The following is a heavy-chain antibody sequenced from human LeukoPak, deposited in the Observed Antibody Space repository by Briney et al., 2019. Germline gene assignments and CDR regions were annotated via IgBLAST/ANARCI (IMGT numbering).Heavy chain of an antibody. CDR2: IKQDGSET. Sequence: PGGSLRLSCAASGFTFSTSWMDWVRQAPGKGLEWVANIKQDGSETYYVDSAEGRFTISRDNAKNSLYLQMDSLRVDDTAIYYCAKSLDYWGQGTLVTVSS. CDR3: AKSLDY. V-gene: IGHV3-7*01. J-gene: IGHJ4*02. CDR1: GFTFSTSW.